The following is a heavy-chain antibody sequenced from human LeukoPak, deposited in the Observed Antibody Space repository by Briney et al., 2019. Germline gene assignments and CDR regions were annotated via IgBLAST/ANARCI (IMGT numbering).Heavy chain of an antibody. CDR2: ISGSGGST. CDR1: GFTFSSYA. CDR3: ATYDFWSGYLAGESYYFDY. Sequence: PGGSLRLSCAASGFTFSSYAMSWVRQAPGKGLEWVSAISGSGGSTYYADSVKGRFTISRDNSKNTLYLQMNSLRAEDTAVYYCATYDFWSGYLAGESYYFDYWGQGTLVTVSS. D-gene: IGHD3-3*01. V-gene: IGHV3-23*01. J-gene: IGHJ4*02.